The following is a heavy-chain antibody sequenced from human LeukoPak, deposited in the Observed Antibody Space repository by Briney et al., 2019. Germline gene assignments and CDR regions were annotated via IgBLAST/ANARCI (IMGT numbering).Heavy chain of an antibody. D-gene: IGHD1-26*01. CDR1: GYTFTSYG. V-gene: IGHV1-18*01. CDR3: ARSPVWWELPTALDY. Sequence: VASVKVSCKASGYTFTSYGISWVRQAPGQGLEWMGWISAHNGNTNYAQKLQGRVTMTTDTSTSTAYMELRSLRSDDTAVYYCARSPVWWELPTALDYWGQGTLVTVSS. CDR2: ISAHNGNT. J-gene: IGHJ4*02.